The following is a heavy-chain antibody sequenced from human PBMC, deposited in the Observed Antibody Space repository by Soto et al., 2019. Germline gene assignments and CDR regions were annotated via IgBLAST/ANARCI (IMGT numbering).Heavy chain of an antibody. CDR2: IIPIFGTA. CDR3: ARKRWSGYYTVGYRYYYGMDV. V-gene: IGHV1-69*06. Sequence: VASVKVSCKASGGTFSSYAISWVRQAPGQGLEWMGGIIPIFGTANYAQKFQGRVTITADKSTSTAYMELSSLRSEDTAVYYCARKRWSGYYTVGYRYYYGMDVWGQGTTVTVSS. J-gene: IGHJ6*02. D-gene: IGHD3-3*01. CDR1: GGTFSSYA.